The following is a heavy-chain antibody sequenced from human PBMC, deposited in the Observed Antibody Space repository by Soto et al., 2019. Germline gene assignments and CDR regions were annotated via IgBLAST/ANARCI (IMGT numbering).Heavy chain of an antibody. CDR1: GYSFTSYW. Sequence: PGESLKISCKGSGYSFTSYWIGWVRQMPGKGLEWMGIIYPGDSDTRYSPSFQGQVTISADKSISTAYLQWLRPNHRYYYYYYYMDVWGKGTTVTVSS. CDR3: MDV. CDR2: IYPGDSDT. J-gene: IGHJ6*03. D-gene: IGHD5-12*01. V-gene: IGHV5-51*01.